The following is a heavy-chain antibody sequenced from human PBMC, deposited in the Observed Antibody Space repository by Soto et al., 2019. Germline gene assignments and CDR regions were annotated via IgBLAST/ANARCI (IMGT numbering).Heavy chain of an antibody. V-gene: IGHV3-15*01. CDR3: TTDSSSWAYYYFYGMDV. CDR1: GFTFSNAW. D-gene: IGHD2-2*01. CDR2: IKSKTDDGTT. J-gene: IGHJ6*02. Sequence: GGSLRLSCTVSGFTFSNAWMTWVRQAPGKGLEWVGRIKSKTDDGTTDYAAPVKGRFTISRDDSRNTLYLQMNSLKTEDAAVYYCTTDSSSWAYYYFYGMDVWGQGTTVTVSS.